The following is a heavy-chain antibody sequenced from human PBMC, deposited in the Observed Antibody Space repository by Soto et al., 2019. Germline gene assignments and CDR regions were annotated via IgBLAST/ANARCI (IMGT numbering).Heavy chain of an antibody. V-gene: IGHV2-5*02. D-gene: IGHD2-21*02. Sequence: QITLKESGPTLVKPTQTLTLTCTFSGLSLRTTGVGVGWVRQPPGKALEWLALLYWDDDKRYSPSLKSRLTITKDTSEKQVVLIITNMDTVDTATYYCVQSRCGGDCLQIYSSHSYYGVDVWGQGTTVTVSS. J-gene: IGHJ6*02. CDR1: GLSLRTTGVG. CDR3: VQSRCGGDCLQIYSSHSYYGVDV. CDR2: LYWDDDK.